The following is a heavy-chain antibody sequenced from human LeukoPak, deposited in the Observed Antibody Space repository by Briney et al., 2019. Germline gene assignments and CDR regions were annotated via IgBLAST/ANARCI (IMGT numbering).Heavy chain of an antibody. CDR2: IKQDGSEK. V-gene: IGHV3-7*03. J-gene: IGHJ6*02. Sequence: GGSLRLSCAASGFTFSTSWMSWVRQVPGKGLEWVANIKQDGSEKYYVDSVKGRFTISRDNAKNSLYLQMNSLRAEDTAVYYCAREKDSYCSGGSCYTQRYGMDVWGQGTTVTVSS. CDR1: GFTFSTSW. CDR3: AREKDSYCSGGSCYTQRYGMDV. D-gene: IGHD2-15*01.